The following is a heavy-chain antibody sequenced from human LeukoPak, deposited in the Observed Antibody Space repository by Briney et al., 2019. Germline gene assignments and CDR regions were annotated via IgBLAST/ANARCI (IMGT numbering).Heavy chain of an antibody. CDR1: GYTFTGYY. CDR3: ARASGTAMASYYFDY. D-gene: IGHD5-18*01. Sequence: GASVKVSCKASGYTFTGYYMHWVRQAPGRGLEWMGWINPNSGGTNYAQKFQGRVTMTRDTSISTAYMELSRLRSDDTAVYYCARASGTAMASYYFDYWGQGTLVTVSS. V-gene: IGHV1-2*02. J-gene: IGHJ4*02. CDR2: INPNSGGT.